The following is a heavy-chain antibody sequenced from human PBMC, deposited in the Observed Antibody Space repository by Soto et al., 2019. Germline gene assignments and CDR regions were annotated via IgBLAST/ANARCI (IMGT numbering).Heavy chain of an antibody. CDR3: ARHNPPRISLDVNRVNWLDP. V-gene: IGHV1-18*01. Sequence: GASVKVSCKASGYTFTSYGISWVRQAPGQGLEWMGWISAYNGNTNYAQKLQGRVTMTTDTSTSTAYLQWSSLKASDTAVYYCARHNPPRISLDVNRVNWLDPWGQGTLVTVSS. J-gene: IGHJ5*02. CDR1: GYTFTSYG. D-gene: IGHD1-20*01. CDR2: ISAYNGNT.